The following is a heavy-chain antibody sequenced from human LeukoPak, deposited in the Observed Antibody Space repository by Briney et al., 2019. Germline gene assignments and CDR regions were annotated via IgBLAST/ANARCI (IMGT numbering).Heavy chain of an antibody. V-gene: IGHV4-34*01. Sequence: SETLSLTCAVYGVSFSGYYWSWIRQPPGKGLEWIGEINHSGSTNYNPSLKSRVTISVDTSKNQFSLKLSSVTAADTAVYYCARLTKGESGSYLNYYYYYMDVWGKGTTVTVSS. CDR3: ARLTKGESGSYLNYYYYYMDV. CDR1: GVSFSGYY. J-gene: IGHJ6*03. D-gene: IGHD3-10*01. CDR2: INHSGST.